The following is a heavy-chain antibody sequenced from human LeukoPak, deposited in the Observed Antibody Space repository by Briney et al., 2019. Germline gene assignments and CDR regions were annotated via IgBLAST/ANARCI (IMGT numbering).Heavy chain of an antibody. D-gene: IGHD2-15*01. CDR2: IIPSLDVA. J-gene: IGHJ4*02. CDR3: ARDHCSPGTCLGGH. CDR1: GDTFIPYT. V-gene: IGHV1-69*04. Sequence: SVKVSCKASGDTFIPYTFSWVRQAPGQGLEWIGRIIPSLDVANYAHKFQGRVTLSVDRDTATTYMEVTSLRSEDTAIYYCARDHCSPGTCLGGHWGQGTLVTVSS.